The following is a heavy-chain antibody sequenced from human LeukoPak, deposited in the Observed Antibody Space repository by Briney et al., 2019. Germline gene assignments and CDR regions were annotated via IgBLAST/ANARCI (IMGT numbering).Heavy chain of an antibody. Sequence: GGSLRLSCAASGFTFSSYSMNRVRQAPGKGLEWVSSISSSSSYIYYADSVKGRFTISRDNAKNSLYLQMNSLRAEDTAVYYCARDQVYTDCSGGSCYSRYYYYYYYMDVWGKGTTVTISS. CDR1: GFTFSSYS. V-gene: IGHV3-21*01. D-gene: IGHD2-15*01. J-gene: IGHJ6*03. CDR3: ARDQVYTDCSGGSCYSRYYYYYYYMDV. CDR2: ISSSSSYI.